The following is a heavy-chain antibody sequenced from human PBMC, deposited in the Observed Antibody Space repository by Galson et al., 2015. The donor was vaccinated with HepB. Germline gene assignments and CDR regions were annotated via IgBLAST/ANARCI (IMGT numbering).Heavy chain of an antibody. V-gene: IGHV1-69*13. D-gene: IGHD5-18*01. CDR3: ASSAMVNPIPSPDRFDY. CDR1: GGTFSSYA. CDR2: IIPIFGTA. J-gene: IGHJ4*02. Sequence: SVKVSCKASGGTFSSYAISWVRQAPGQGLEWMGGIIPIFGTANYAQKFQGRVTITADESTSTAYMELSSLRSEDTAVYYCASSAMVNPIPSPDRFDYWGQGTLVTISS.